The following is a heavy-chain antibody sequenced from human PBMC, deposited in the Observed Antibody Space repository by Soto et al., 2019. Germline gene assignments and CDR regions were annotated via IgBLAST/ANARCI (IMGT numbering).Heavy chain of an antibody. Sequence: EVQLLESGGGLVQPGGSLRLSCAASGCTFSSYAMSWVRQAPGKWLEWVSGISGSGDNTYSADSLKGRFTISRDNSRTTLYLQTNSLRAEDTAGYYCAKARSSSGWYCGYWCQGTLVTGSS. D-gene: IGHD6-19*01. CDR1: GCTFSSYA. CDR3: AKARSSSGWYCGY. CDR2: ISGSGDNT. J-gene: IGHJ4*02. V-gene: IGHV3-23*01.